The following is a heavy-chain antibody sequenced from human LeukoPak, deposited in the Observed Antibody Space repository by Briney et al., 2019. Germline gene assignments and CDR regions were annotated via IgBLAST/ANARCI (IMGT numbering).Heavy chain of an antibody. J-gene: IGHJ4*02. D-gene: IGHD1-26*01. CDR3: ARSGEADGECGY. V-gene: IGHV1-18*01. CDR2: ISAYKGNT. Sequence: ASVRVCCKPSGSTYTRYGISGVRQAAGRRREWVGWISAYKGNTNYAQKLQGRSTMTADTSTSTAYMERRSLRSDDTAVYYCARSGEADGECGYWGQGTLVTVSS. CDR1: GSTYTRYG.